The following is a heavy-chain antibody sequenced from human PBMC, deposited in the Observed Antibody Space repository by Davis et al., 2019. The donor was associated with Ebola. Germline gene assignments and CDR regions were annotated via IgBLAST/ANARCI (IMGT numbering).Heavy chain of an antibody. V-gene: IGHV1-2*02. Sequence: ASVKVSCKASGYIFTDYLLHWVQRAPGQGLEWMGWINPNSGVTTYAQSFQGRITMTRDRSINTAYMELNNLASDDTTTYFCASGDTHEFWGRGTLITVSS. D-gene: IGHD2-15*01. CDR1: GYIFTDYL. CDR2: INPNSGVT. J-gene: IGHJ4*02. CDR3: ASGDTHEF.